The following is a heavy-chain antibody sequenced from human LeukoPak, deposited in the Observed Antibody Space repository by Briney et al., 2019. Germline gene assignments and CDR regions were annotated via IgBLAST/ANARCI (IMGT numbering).Heavy chain of an antibody. CDR2: IQQDGGEK. D-gene: IGHD4-17*01. J-gene: IGHJ6*03. CDR1: GFTFSNYW. V-gene: IGHV3-7*04. CDR3: ARADYGDYVGDYYYMGV. Sequence: GGSLRLSCAASGFTFSNYWMNWVRQAPGKGLEWVANIQQDGGEKYYVDSVKGRFTISRDNAKNSLYLQMNSLRAEDTAVYYCARADYGDYVGDYYYMGVWGKGTTVTISS.